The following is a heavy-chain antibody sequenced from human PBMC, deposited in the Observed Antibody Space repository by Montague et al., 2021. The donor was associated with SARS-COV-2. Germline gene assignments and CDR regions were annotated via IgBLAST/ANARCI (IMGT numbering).Heavy chain of an antibody. V-gene: IGHV4-31*03. Sequence: TLSLTCTVSGGSISDGGYSWTWIRQHSGKGLEWIGYVYYSGRTFYNPSLKSRITISVDTSKNQFSLKLSSVTAADTAVYYCAREGGRIQLWLRGDDAFNIWGQGTLVTVSS. CDR3: AREGGRIQLWLRGDDAFNI. CDR1: GGSISDGGYS. CDR2: VYYSGRT. D-gene: IGHD5-18*01. J-gene: IGHJ3*02.